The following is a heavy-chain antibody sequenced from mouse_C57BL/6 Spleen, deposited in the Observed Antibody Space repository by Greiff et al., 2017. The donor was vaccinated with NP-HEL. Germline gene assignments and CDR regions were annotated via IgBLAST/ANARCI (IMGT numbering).Heavy chain of an antibody. CDR1: GYSFTGYF. J-gene: IGHJ2*01. V-gene: IGHV1-20*01. CDR2: INPYNGDT. CDR3: ARSPNYYGSSLDY. Sequence: VQLKESGPELVKPGDSVKISCKASGYSFTGYFMNWVMQSHGKSLEWIGRINPYNGDTFYNQKFKGKATLTVDKSSSTAHMELRSLTSEDSAVYYCARSPNYYGSSLDYWGQGTTLTVSS. D-gene: IGHD1-1*01.